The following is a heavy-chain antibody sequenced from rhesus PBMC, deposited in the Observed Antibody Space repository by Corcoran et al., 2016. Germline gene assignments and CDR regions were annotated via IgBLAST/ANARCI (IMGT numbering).Heavy chain of an antibody. CDR1: GGSISSSY. D-gene: IGHD6-31*01. Sequence: QVQLPLWGEGLVKPSETLSLTCAVSGGSISSSYWSWIRQAPGKGLEWIGYIGGRSDSTNYNPALKRRVTLSVDTSKNQLSLKLSSVTAADTAVYYCSYSSGWYRFDVWGPGVLVTVSS. V-gene: IGHV4S11*01. CDR3: SYSSGWYRFDV. CDR2: IGGRSDST. J-gene: IGHJ5-1*01.